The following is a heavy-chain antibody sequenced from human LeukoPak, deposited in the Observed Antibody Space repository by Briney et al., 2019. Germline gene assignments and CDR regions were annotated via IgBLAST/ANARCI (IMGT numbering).Heavy chain of an antibody. J-gene: IGHJ5*02. V-gene: IGHV4-59*12. CDR1: GCSTSADY. CDR3: AREADGDYSSIGFDP. Sequence: NPSETLSLICTVSGCSTSADYWTWIRQSPGKGLEWIGYVYDRDTTDYNPSLRSRVTISVDTSKNQFSLKLSSVTAADTAVYYCAREADGDYSSIGFDPWGQGTLVTVSS. D-gene: IGHD4-17*01. CDR2: VYDRDTT.